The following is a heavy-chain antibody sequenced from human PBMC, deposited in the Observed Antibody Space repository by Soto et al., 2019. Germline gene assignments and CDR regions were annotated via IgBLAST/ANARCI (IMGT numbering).Heavy chain of an antibody. Sequence: QVQLVESGGGVVQPGRSLRLSCAASGFSFNTYGMHWVRQAPGKGLEWVAVISSDGSKEYYADSVKGRFTISRDNPENTLYLQMNSLRPEDTAVYSCSKDFYNKVSYRRGICHYWGQGTQVTVSS. CDR1: GFSFNTYG. CDR2: ISSDGSKE. CDR3: SKDFYNKVSYRRGICHY. D-gene: IGHD1-1*01. V-gene: IGHV3-30*18. J-gene: IGHJ4*02.